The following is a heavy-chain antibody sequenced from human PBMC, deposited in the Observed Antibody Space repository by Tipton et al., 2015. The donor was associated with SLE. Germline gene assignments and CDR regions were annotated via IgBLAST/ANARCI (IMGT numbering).Heavy chain of an antibody. Sequence: GLVKPSETLSLTCVVSGYISSGYYWGWIRQPPGKGLEWIGRIYTSGATDDNPSLKSRVTMSVDTSKNQVSLKLTSVTAADTAVYYCARISCSGGSLCDAFDTWGQGTMVTVSS. CDR1: GYISSGYY. CDR2: IYTSGAT. D-gene: IGHD2-15*01. CDR3: ARISCSGGSLCDAFDT. V-gene: IGHV4-4*07. J-gene: IGHJ3*02.